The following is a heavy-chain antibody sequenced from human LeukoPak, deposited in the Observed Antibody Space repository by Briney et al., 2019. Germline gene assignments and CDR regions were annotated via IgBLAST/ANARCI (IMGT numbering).Heavy chain of an antibody. CDR1: GFTFSGYA. V-gene: IGHV3-23*01. Sequence: PGGSLRLSCAASGFTFSGYAMTWVRQVPGKGLEWVSSISGSGDTTNYADSVKGRFTISRDNSKNTLFLQMNSLRADDTAVYYCAKGRVVPAALLDYWGRGTLVTVSS. CDR2: ISGSGDTT. D-gene: IGHD2-15*01. CDR3: AKGRVVPAALLDY. J-gene: IGHJ4*02.